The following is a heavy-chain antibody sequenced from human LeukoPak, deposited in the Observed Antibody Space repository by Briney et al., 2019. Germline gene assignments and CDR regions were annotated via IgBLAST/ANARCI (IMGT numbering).Heavy chain of an antibody. D-gene: IGHD3-22*01. CDR1: GCSISSSIYY. CDR2: IHYSGST. V-gene: IGHV4-39*07. Sequence: SETLSLTCTVSGCSISSSIYYWGWIRQPPGKGLECIGSIHYSGSTYYNPSLKSRVNISVDTSKNQFSLKRSSATGADTAVYYCALTYSSGYYYDAFDIWGQGTMVTVSS. J-gene: IGHJ3*02. CDR3: ALTYSSGYYYDAFDI.